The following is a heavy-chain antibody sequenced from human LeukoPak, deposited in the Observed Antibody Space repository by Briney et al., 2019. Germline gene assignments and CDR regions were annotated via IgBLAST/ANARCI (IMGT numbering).Heavy chain of an antibody. CDR1: GYTLTELS. D-gene: IGHD2-21*02. J-gene: IGHJ4*02. Sequence: ASVKVSCKVSGYTLTELSMHWVRQAPGQGLEWMGIINPSGGSTSYAQKFQGRVTMTRDTSTSTVYMELSSLRSEDTAVYYCARGGDVWRVVTAVDYWGQGTLVTVSS. CDR2: INPSGGST. CDR3: ARGGDVWRVVTAVDY. V-gene: IGHV1-46*01.